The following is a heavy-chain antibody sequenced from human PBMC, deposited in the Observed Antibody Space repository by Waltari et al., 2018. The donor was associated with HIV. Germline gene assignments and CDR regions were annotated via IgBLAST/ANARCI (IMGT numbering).Heavy chain of an antibody. CDR1: GGAFVSHT. D-gene: IGHD3-10*01. CDR2: AIPMFGTA. Sequence: QVQLVQSGAEVKKPGSSVKVSCKASGGAFVSHTINWVRQAPGQGLEWMGRAIPMFGTANYAQKFQGRVTITAYKSTSTAYMELNGLRFDDTAVYYCASARETMGVDFDSWGQGTLVTVS. V-gene: IGHV1-69*08. CDR3: ASARETMGVDFDS. J-gene: IGHJ5*01.